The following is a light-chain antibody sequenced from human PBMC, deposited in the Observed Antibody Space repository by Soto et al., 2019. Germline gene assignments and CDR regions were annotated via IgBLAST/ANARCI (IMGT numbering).Light chain of an antibody. V-gene: IGKV1-12*01. J-gene: IGKJ5*01. CDR1: QTISSW. CDR2: AAS. Sequence: IQMTQSPSSLSGSVGDRVTITCRASQTISSWLAWYQQKPGKAPKLLIYAASSLLSGVPLRFSGSGSRTDFTLTISSLPTEYLSTYYCNKATSFPRIFGKATRRE. CDR3: NKATSFPRI.